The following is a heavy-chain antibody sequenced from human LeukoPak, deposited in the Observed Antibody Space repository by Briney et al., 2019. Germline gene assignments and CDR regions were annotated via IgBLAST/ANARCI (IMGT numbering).Heavy chain of an antibody. D-gene: IGHD1-1*01. CDR2: INHSGST. V-gene: IGHV4-34*01. Sequence: SETLSLTCAVYGGSFSGYYWSWIRQPPGKGLEWIGEINHSGSTNYNPPLKSRVTISVDTSKNQFSLKLSSVTAADTAVYYCARALNGNPLFPFDYWGQGTLVTVSS. CDR3: ARALNGNPLFPFDY. J-gene: IGHJ4*02. CDR1: GGSFSGYY.